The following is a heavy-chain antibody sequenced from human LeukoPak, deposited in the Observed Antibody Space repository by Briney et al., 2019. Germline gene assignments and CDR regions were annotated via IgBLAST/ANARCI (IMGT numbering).Heavy chain of an antibody. CDR3: AREVLIAAAGRGWAFFDY. J-gene: IGHJ4*02. D-gene: IGHD6-13*01. CDR2: INAGNGNT. V-gene: IGHV1-3*01. Sequence: ASVKVSCKASGFTFTNYGISWVRQAPGQGLEWMGWINAGNGNTKYSQKFQGRVTITRDTSASTAYMQLSSLRSEDTAVYYCAREVLIAAAGRGWAFFDYWGQGTLVTVSS. CDR1: GFTFTNYG.